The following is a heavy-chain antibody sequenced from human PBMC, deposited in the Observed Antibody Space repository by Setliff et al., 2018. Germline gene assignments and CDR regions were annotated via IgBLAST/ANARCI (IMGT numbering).Heavy chain of an antibody. J-gene: IGHJ4*02. V-gene: IGHV4-39*07. CDR3: ARRATYYNFWSGYYDY. Sequence: PSETLSLTCTVSGGSISSSSYYWGWIRQPPGKGLEWIGSIYYSGSTYYNPSLKSRVTISVDTSKNQFSLKLSSVTAADTAVYYCARRATYYNFWSGYYDYWGQGTLVSLL. D-gene: IGHD3-3*01. CDR1: GGSISSSSYY. CDR2: IYYSGST.